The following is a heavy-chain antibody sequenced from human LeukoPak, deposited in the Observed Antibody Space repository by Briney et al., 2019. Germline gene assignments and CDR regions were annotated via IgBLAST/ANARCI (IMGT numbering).Heavy chain of an antibody. CDR3: ARDNNYYDSSGYYTPEIDYYYYYMDV. V-gene: IGHV1-69*13. CDR1: GGTFSSYA. J-gene: IGHJ6*03. D-gene: IGHD3-22*01. CDR2: IIPIFGTA. Sequence: ASVKVSCKASGGTFSSYAISWVRQAPGQGLEWMGGIIPIFGTANYAQKFQGRVTITADESTSTAYMELSSLRSEDTAVYYCARDNNYYDSSGYYTPEIDYYYYYMDVWGKGTTVTVSS.